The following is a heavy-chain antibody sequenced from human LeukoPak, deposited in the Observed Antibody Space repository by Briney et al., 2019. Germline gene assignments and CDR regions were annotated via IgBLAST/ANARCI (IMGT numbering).Heavy chain of an antibody. V-gene: IGHV3-23*01. CDR3: AKGYSSGWWENYFDY. CDR1: GFTFSSYA. J-gene: IGHJ4*02. Sequence: GGSLRLSCAASGFTFSSYAMSWVRQAPGKGLEWVSAISGSGGSTYYADSVKGRFTISRDNSKNTVFLQMSSLRAEDTAVYYCAKGYSSGWWENYFDYWGQGTLVTVSS. D-gene: IGHD6-19*01. CDR2: ISGSGGST.